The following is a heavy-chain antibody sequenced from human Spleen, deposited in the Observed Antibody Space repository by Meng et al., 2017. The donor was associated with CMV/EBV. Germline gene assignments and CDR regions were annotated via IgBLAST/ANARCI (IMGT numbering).Heavy chain of an antibody. D-gene: IGHD3-10*01. Sequence: GGSLRLSCKASVDSFKNYAMTWVRQAPGKGLEWLSTIYTGPRGTYYADSVKGRSTISRDNSKNTLYLQMNSLRAEDTAVYYCAKDRITMVRGVPHPDVWGQGTTVTVSS. CDR2: IYTGPRGT. J-gene: IGHJ6*02. CDR3: AKDRITMVRGVPHPDV. V-gene: IGHV3-23*03. CDR1: VDSFKNYA.